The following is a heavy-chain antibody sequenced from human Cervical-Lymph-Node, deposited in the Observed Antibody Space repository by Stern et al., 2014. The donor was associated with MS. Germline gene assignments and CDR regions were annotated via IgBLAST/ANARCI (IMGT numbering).Heavy chain of an antibody. Sequence: QLVQSGGGLVQPGESLRLSCAASGFTFSSYWMHWVRQAPGKGLVWVSRINGDGSRTDYADSVKGRFTISRDNAKNTLYLQMNSLRADDTAVYYCARVAGTTYLDNWGQGTLVTVSS. D-gene: IGHD1-7*01. CDR2: INGDGSRT. CDR1: GFTFSSYW. V-gene: IGHV3-74*02. J-gene: IGHJ4*02. CDR3: ARVAGTTYLDN.